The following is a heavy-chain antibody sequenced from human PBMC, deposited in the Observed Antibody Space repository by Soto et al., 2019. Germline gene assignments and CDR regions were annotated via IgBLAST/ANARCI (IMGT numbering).Heavy chain of an antibody. CDR1: GGTFSSYA. CDR2: IIPIFGTA. CDR3: ASDHNDSGYPIYYYGMDV. J-gene: IGHJ6*02. D-gene: IGHD5-12*01. Sequence: QVQLVQSGAEVKKPGSSVKVSCKASGGTFSSYAISWVRQAPGQGLEWMGGIIPIFGTANYAQKFQGRVTITADESTSTAYMELSSLRSEDTAAYYCASDHNDSGYPIYYYGMDVWGQGTTVTVSS. V-gene: IGHV1-69*01.